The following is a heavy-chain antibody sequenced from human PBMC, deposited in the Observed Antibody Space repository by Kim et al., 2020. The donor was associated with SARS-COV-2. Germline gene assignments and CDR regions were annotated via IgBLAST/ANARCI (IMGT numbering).Heavy chain of an antibody. V-gene: IGHV3-30-3*01. CDR3: ARDVRAIVVVPAAIYY. CDR2: ISYDGSNK. D-gene: IGHD2-2*01. CDR1: GFTFSSYA. Sequence: GGSLRLSCAASGFTFSSYAMHWVRQAPGKGLEWVAVISYDGSNKYYADSVKGRFTISRDNSKNTLYLQMNSLRAEDTAVYYCARDVRAIVVVPAAIYYWGQGTLVTVSS. J-gene: IGHJ4*02.